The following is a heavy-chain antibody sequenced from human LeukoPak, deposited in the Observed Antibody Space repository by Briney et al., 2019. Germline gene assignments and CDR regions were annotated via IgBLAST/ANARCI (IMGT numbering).Heavy chain of an antibody. V-gene: IGHV4-4*07. CDR3: ARARYCSSTSCFRYFDY. D-gene: IGHD2-2*01. J-gene: IGHJ4*02. Sequence: SETPSLTCTVSGGSISSCYWSWIRQPAGKGLEWIGRIYTSGSANYNPSLKSRVTMSVDTSKNQFSLRLSSVTAADTAVYYCARARYCSSTSCFRYFDYWGQGTLVTVSS. CDR1: GGSISSCY. CDR2: IYTSGSA.